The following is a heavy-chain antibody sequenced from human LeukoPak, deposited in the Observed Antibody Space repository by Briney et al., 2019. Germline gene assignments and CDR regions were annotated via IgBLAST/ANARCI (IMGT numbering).Heavy chain of an antibody. J-gene: IGHJ5*02. CDR2: IYPSGST. Sequence: PSETLSLTCTVSGGFISSDYWSWIRRPAGKGLEWIGRIYPSGSTNYNPSLKSRVTMSIDTSKNQFSLKLSSVTAADTAVYYCARVPHAGHNCFDPWGQGTLVTVSS. CDR1: GGFISSDY. CDR3: ARVPHAGHNCFDP. D-gene: IGHD6-13*01. V-gene: IGHV4-4*07.